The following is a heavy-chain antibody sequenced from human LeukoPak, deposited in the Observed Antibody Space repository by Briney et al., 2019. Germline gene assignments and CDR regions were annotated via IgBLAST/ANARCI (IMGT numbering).Heavy chain of an antibody. CDR3: ARGGDILTGYHYYFDY. J-gene: IGHJ4*02. CDR2: FYTGGVT. CDR1: GFSVANYY. Sequence: GGSLRLSCAASGFSVANYYMSWVRQAPGKGLEWVSVFYTGGVTYYADSVKGRFTISRDNSKNTLFLQMNSLRAEDTAVYYCARGGDILTGYHYYFDYWGQGTLVTVSP. D-gene: IGHD3-9*01. V-gene: IGHV3-53*01.